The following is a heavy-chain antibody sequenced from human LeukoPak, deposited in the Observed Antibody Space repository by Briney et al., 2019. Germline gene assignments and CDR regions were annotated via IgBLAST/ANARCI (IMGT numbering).Heavy chain of an antibody. CDR1: GFTFSSYA. Sequence: PGGSLRLSCAASGFTFSSYAMSWVHQAPGKGLEWVSAISGSGGGIYYADSVKGRFTISRDNSKNTLYLQMNSLRAEDTAVYYCAKALLTYSSSSDYWGQGTLVTVSS. CDR3: AKALLTYSSSSDY. J-gene: IGHJ4*02. V-gene: IGHV3-23*01. D-gene: IGHD6-6*01. CDR2: ISGSGGGI.